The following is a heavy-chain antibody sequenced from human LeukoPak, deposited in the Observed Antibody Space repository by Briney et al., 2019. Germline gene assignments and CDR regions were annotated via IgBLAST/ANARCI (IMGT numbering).Heavy chain of an antibody. V-gene: IGHV4-31*03. CDR1: GGSISSGGYY. D-gene: IGHD3-10*01. Sequence: SETLSLTCTVSGGSISSGGYYWSWIRQHPEKGLEWIGYIYYSGSTYYNPSLKSRVTISVDTSKNQFSLKLSSVTAADTAVYYCARGLPGEDSLGYFDYWGQGTLVTVSS. CDR2: IYYSGST. CDR3: ARGLPGEDSLGYFDY. J-gene: IGHJ4*02.